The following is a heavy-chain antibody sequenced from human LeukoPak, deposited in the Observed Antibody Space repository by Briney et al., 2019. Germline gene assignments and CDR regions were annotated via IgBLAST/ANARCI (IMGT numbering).Heavy chain of an antibody. CDR3: ARGRGKVARLMDY. D-gene: IGHD2-15*01. CDR2: INHSGTT. CDR1: GGSFSGNY. V-gene: IGHV4-34*01. J-gene: IGHJ4*02. Sequence: SETLSLTCGVYGGSFSGNYWTWIRQSPGKGLEWIGEINHSGTTNCNPSVKSRVTISVDTSKNQFFLKLNSVTAADTAVYYCARGRGKVARLMDYWGQGTLVTVSS.